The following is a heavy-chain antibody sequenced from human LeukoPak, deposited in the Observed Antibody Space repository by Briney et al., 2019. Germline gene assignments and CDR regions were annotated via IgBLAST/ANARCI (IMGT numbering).Heavy chain of an antibody. CDR2: ISYDGSNK. CDR3: ARVDSAGGY. V-gene: IGHV3-30-3*01. J-gene: IGHJ4*02. CDR1: GFTFSTYA. Sequence: GGSLRLSCAASGFTFSTYAMHWVRQAPGKGLEWLAVISYDGSNKYYADSVKGRFTISRDNSENTLYLQMNSLRAEDTALYYCARVDSAGGYWGQGTLVTVSS. D-gene: IGHD5-18*01.